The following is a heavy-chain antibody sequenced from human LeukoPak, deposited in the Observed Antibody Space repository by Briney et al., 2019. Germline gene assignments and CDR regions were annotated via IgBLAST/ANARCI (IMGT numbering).Heavy chain of an antibody. J-gene: IGHJ3*02. Sequence: SETLSLTCTVSGGSISSYYWSWIRQPPGKGLEWIGYIYYSGSTNYNPSLKSRVTISVDTSKNQFSLELSSVTAADTAVYYCARDRLGMNAFDIWGQGTMVTVSS. CDR1: GGSISSYY. CDR3: ARDRLGMNAFDI. D-gene: IGHD3-16*01. V-gene: IGHV4-59*01. CDR2: IYYSGST.